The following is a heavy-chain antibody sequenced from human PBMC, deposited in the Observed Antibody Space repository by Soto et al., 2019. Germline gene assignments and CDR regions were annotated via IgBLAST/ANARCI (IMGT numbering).Heavy chain of an antibody. CDR2: TRNKANSYTT. V-gene: IGHV3-72*01. Sequence: EVQLVESGGGLVQPGGSLRLSCAASGFIFSDHYMDWVRQAPGKGLEWVGRTRNKANSYTTEYAAAVKGRFTISRDDSKNSLYLVMNSLKAEDTAMYYCARVFMTTVTYFDYWGQGTLVTVSS. D-gene: IGHD4-17*01. CDR1: GFIFSDHY. CDR3: ARVFMTTVTYFDY. J-gene: IGHJ4*02.